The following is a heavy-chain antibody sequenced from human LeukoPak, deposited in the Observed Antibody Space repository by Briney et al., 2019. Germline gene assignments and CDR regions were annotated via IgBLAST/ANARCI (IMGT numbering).Heavy chain of an antibody. CDR3: TTRLIGVWDY. J-gene: IGHJ4*02. CDR1: GFTFSSYA. D-gene: IGHD3-3*01. V-gene: IGHV3-21*01. CDR2: ISSSSSYI. Sequence: PGGSLRLSCAASGFTFSSYAMSWVRQAPGKGLEWVSSISSSSSYISYADSVKGRFTISRDNAKKSLYLQMNSLRAEDTAVYYCTTRLIGVWDYWGQGTLVTVSS.